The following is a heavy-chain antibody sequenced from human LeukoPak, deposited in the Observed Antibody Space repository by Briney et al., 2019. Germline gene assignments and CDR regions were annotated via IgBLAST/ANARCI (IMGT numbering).Heavy chain of an antibody. CDR3: ARDPPAGTSPY. CDR1: GYSINSGYY. D-gene: IGHD1-7*01. CDR2: IYHSGST. Sequence: SETLSLTCTVSGYSINSGYYWGWIRQPPGKGLEWIAIIYHSGSTYYNPSLKSRVTISVDTSKNQFSLKLASVTAADTAVYYCARDPPAGTSPYWGQGTLVTVSS. V-gene: IGHV4-38-2*02. J-gene: IGHJ4*02.